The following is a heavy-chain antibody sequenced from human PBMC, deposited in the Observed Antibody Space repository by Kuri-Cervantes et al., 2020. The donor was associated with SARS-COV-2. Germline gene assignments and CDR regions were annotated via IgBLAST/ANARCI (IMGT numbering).Heavy chain of an antibody. CDR1: GFTRSSDS. J-gene: IGHJ5*02. V-gene: IGHV3-21*01. D-gene: IGHD1-1*01. CDR2: ISGCRRYI. Sequence: GESLKISFTGPGFTRSSDSMSWVRQAPGRGLEWVSSISGCRRYIYYADSVKGRFTVSRDNAKNSLYLQMNSLRAEDTAVYYCARDGPKAGTGGDWFDPWGQGTLVTVSS. CDR3: ARDGPKAGTGGDWFDP.